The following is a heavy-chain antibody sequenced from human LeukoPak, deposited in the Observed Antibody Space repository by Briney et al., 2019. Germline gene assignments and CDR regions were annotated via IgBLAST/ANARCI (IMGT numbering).Heavy chain of an antibody. CDR3: ARDGGSGSDYDAFDI. J-gene: IGHJ3*02. D-gene: IGHD1-26*01. CDR1: GGSISSYY. Sequence: SETLSLTCTVSGGSISSYYWSWIRQPPGKGLEWIGYIYYSGSTNYNPSLKSRVTISVDTSKNQFSLKLSSVTAADTAVYYCARDGGSGSDYDAFDIWGQGTMVTVSS. V-gene: IGHV4-59*01. CDR2: IYYSGST.